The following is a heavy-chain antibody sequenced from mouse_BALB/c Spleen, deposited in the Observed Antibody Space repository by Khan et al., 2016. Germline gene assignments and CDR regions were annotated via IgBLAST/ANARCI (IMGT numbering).Heavy chain of an antibody. J-gene: IGHJ3*01. CDR1: GFNIKDTY. V-gene: IGHV14-3*02. CDR3: ARSPYDYDVGFAY. CDR2: IDPANGNT. D-gene: IGHD2-4*01. Sequence: VRLKQSGAELVKPGASVKLSCTASGFNIKDTYMHWVKQRPEQGLEWIGRIDPANGNTKYDPKFQGKATITADTSSNTADLQLSSLTSEDTAVYYCARSPYDYDVGFAYWGQGTLVTVSA.